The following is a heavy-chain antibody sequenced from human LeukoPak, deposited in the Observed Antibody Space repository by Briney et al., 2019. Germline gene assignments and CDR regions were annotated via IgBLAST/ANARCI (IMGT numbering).Heavy chain of an antibody. CDR2: INHSGST. V-gene: IGHV4-34*01. D-gene: IGHD6-6*01. CDR3: ARARITRHSSSSVYYYGMDV. CDR1: GGSFSGYY. Sequence: SETLSLTCAVYGGSFSGYYWSWIRQPPGKGLEWIGEINHSGSTNYNPSLKSRVTISVDTSKNQFSLKLSSVTAADTAVYYCARARITRHSSSSVYYYGMDVWGQGTTVTVS. J-gene: IGHJ6*02.